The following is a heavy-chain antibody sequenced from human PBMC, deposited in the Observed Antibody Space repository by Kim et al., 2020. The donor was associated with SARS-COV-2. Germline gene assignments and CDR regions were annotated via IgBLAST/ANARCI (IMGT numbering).Heavy chain of an antibody. J-gene: IGHJ4*02. D-gene: IGHD2-21*01. CDR2: IDPSDSYT. Sequence: GESLKISCKGSGYSFTSYWISWVRQMPGKGLEWMGRIDPSDSYTNYSPSFQGHVTISADKSISTAYLQWSSLKASDTAMYYCAREVIADSPMLDYWGQGTLVTVSS. CDR1: GYSFTSYW. CDR3: AREVIADSPMLDY. V-gene: IGHV5-10-1*01.